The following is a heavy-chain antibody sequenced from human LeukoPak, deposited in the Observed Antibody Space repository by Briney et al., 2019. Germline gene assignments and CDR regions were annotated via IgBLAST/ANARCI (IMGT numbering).Heavy chain of an antibody. D-gene: IGHD6-6*01. J-gene: IGHJ4*02. V-gene: IGHV4-4*07. Sequence: ASETLSLTCTVSGGSISSYYRSWIRQPAGKGLEWIGRMYTSGSTNYNPSLKSRVTISVDKSKNQFSLKLSSVTAADTAVYYCARDRDSTSSRFDYWGQGTLVTVSS. CDR3: ARDRDSTSSRFDY. CDR1: GGSISSYY. CDR2: MYTSGST.